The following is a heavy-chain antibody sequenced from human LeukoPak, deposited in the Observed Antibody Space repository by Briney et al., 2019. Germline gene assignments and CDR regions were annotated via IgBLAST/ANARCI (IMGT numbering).Heavy chain of an antibody. V-gene: IGHV3-21*01. CDR3: ARAVAVVGFDY. D-gene: IGHD6-19*01. CDR1: GFTFSSYS. J-gene: IGHJ4*02. CDR2: ISSSSSYI. Sequence: GGSLRPSCAASGFTFSSYSMNWVRQAPGKGLEWVSSISSSSSYIYYADSVKGRFTISRDNAKNSLYLQMNSLRAEDTAVYYCARAVAVVGFDYWGQGTLVTVSS.